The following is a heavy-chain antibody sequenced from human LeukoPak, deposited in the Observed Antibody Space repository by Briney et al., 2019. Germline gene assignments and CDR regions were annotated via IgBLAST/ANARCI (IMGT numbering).Heavy chain of an antibody. J-gene: IGHJ4*02. CDR3: ARDWGAPHTLNFDY. D-gene: IGHD1-26*01. V-gene: IGHV1-18*01. CDR1: GVTLSSYA. CDR2: ISGYNGDT. Sequence: ASVKVSCKASGVTLSSYAIGWVRQAPGQGLEWMAWISGYNGDTNYVQKFQGRVTMTTDTSTSTAYLELRGLRSDDTAVYYCARDWGAPHTLNFDYWGQGTLVTVSS.